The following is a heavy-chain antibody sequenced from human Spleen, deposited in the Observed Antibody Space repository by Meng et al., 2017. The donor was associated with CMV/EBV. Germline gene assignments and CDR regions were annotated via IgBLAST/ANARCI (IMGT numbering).Heavy chain of an antibody. CDR3: ARGHTNSGSFVGYYAMDV. J-gene: IGHJ6*02. CDR2: IYYSGST. D-gene: IGHD1-26*01. V-gene: IGHV4-31*03. CDR1: GGSISSGGYY. Sequence: SETLSLTCTVSGGSISSGGYYWSWIRQHPGKGLEWIGYIYYSGSTYYNPSLKSRVTISVDTSKNQFSLRLNSVPAADTAVYYCARGHTNSGSFVGYYAMDVWGQGATVTVSS.